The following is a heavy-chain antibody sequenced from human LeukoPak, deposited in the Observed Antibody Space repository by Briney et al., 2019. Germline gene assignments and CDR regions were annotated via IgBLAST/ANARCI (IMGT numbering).Heavy chain of an antibody. CDR3: AREAIRLRLGELSLLGYFDY. V-gene: IGHV1-69*04. Sequence: SVKVSCKASGGTFSSYAISWVRQAPGQGLEWMGRIIPILGIANYAQKFQGRVTITADKSTSTAYMELSSLRPEDTAVYYCAREAIRLRLGELSLLGYFDYWGQGTLVTVSS. CDR2: IIPILGIA. J-gene: IGHJ4*02. D-gene: IGHD3-16*02. CDR1: GGTFSSYA.